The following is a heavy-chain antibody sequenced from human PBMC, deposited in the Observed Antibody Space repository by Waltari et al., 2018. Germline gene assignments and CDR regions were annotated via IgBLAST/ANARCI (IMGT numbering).Heavy chain of an antibody. J-gene: IGHJ4*02. CDR1: GDSLSCCRYY. CDR2: IYMSGST. Sequence: QVQLQESGPGLVKPSQTLSLTCPVSGDSLSCCRYYWSWMRQPAGKGLEWLGRIYMSGSTNYNPSLRGRVTLSEDTSKNQFSLRLTSVTAADTAVYYCASNRLIAPGVFDSWGQGTLVTVSS. V-gene: IGHV4-61*02. CDR3: ASNRLIAPGVFDS. D-gene: IGHD2-8*01.